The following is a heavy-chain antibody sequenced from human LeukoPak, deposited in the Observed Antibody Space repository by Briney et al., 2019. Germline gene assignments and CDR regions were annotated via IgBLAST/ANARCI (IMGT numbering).Heavy chain of an antibody. CDR2: INPNSGGT. CDR3: ARDLGYSTSCHFDY. Sequence: ASVKVSCKASGHTFTGYYMHWLRQAPGQGLEWMGWINPNSGGTNYAQKFQGRVTMTRDTSISTAYMELSRLRSDDTAVYYCARDLGYSTSCHFDYWGQGTLVTVSS. V-gene: IGHV1-2*02. J-gene: IGHJ4*02. D-gene: IGHD2-2*01. CDR1: GHTFTGYY.